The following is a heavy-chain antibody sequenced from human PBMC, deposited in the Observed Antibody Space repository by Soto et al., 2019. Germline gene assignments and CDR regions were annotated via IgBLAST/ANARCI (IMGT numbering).Heavy chain of an antibody. J-gene: IGHJ3*02. CDR1: GGTFSSYA. Sequence: SVKVSCKASGGTFSSYAISWVRQAPGQGLEWMGGIIPIFGTANYAQKFQGRVTITADESTSTAYMELSSLRSEDTAVYYCARDRGTGTSIFFDIWGQGTMVTVS. V-gene: IGHV1-69*13. CDR3: ARDRGTGTSIFFDI. D-gene: IGHD1-1*01. CDR2: IIPIFGTA.